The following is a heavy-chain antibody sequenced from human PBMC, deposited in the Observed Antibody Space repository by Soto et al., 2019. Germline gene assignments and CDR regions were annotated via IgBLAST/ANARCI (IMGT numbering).Heavy chain of an antibody. Sequence: ASVKVSCKASGYTFTSYGISWVRQAPGQGLEWMGWISAYNGNTNYAQKLQGRVTMTTDTSTSTAYMGLRSLRSDDTAVYYCAATSIAVAGMKRLELDYWGQGTLVTVSS. CDR1: GYTFTSYG. CDR2: ISAYNGNT. CDR3: AATSIAVAGMKRLELDY. J-gene: IGHJ4*02. D-gene: IGHD6-19*01. V-gene: IGHV1-18*01.